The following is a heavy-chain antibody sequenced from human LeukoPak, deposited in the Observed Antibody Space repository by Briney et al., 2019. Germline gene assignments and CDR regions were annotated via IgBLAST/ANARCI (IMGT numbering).Heavy chain of an antibody. Sequence: PSETLSLTCTVSGYSISSNYYWAWIRQPPGKGLEWIGTIYHSGSTFYNPSLKSRVTISVDTSKNQFSLRLNSVTAADTAVYYCARDFSSSSSVYYYYYMDVWGEGTSVTVSS. J-gene: IGHJ6*03. V-gene: IGHV4-38-2*02. CDR3: ARDFSSSSSVYYYYYMDV. D-gene: IGHD6-6*01. CDR1: GYSISSNYY. CDR2: IYHSGST.